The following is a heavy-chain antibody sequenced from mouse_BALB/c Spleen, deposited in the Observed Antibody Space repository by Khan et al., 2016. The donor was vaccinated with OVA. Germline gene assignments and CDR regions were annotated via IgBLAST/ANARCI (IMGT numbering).Heavy chain of an antibody. V-gene: IGHV1-20*02. Sequence: VQLKESGPELVKPGASVKISCKASGYSFTGYFMNWVMQSHGKSLEWIGRINPHIGETLYNQKFKGKATLTVDESSRTAHMELRSLASEDSAVECCARKDGSDFDYWGQGTTLTVSS. D-gene: IGHD1-1*01. CDR3: ARKDGSDFDY. CDR1: GYSFTGYF. CDR2: INPHIGET. J-gene: IGHJ2*01.